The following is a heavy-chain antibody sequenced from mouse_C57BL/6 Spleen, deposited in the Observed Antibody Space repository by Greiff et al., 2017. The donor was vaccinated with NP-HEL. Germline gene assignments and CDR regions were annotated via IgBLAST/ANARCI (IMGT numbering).Heavy chain of an antibody. CDR1: GYAFSSSW. V-gene: IGHV1-82*01. CDR2: IYPGDGDT. D-gene: IGHD2-5*01. Sequence: QVQLQQSGPELVKPGASVKISCKASGYAFSSSWMNWVKQRPGKGLEWIGRIYPGDGDTNYNGKFKGKATLTADKSSSTAYMQLSSLTSEDSAVYFCERHYYSNPYYAMDYWGQGTSVTVSS. J-gene: IGHJ4*01. CDR3: ERHYYSNPYYAMDY.